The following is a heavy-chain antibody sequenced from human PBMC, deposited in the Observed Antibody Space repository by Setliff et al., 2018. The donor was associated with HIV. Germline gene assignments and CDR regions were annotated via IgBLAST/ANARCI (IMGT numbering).Heavy chain of an antibody. CDR1: GFTFSSYS. V-gene: IGHV3-48*01. Sequence: PWGSLRLSCAASGFTFSSYSMNWVRQAPGKGLEWVSYISSSSSTIYYADSVKGRFTISRDNAKNSLYLQMNSLRAEDTAVYYCARDDSNYRQHGMDVWGQGTTVTVSS. J-gene: IGHJ6*02. CDR2: ISSSSSTI. D-gene: IGHD4-4*01. CDR3: ARDDSNYRQHGMDV.